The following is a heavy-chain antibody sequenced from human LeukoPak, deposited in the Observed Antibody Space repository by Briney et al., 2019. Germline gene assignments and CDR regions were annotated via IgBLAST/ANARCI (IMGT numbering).Heavy chain of an antibody. CDR3: ASPRAGYSSSWYVY. CDR2: IYTSGST. CDR1: GGSISSYY. J-gene: IGHJ4*02. Sequence: SETLSLTCTVSGGSISSYYWSWIRQPAGKGLEWIGRIYTSGSTNYNPSLKSRVTISVDTSKNQFSLKLSSVTAADTAVYYCASPRAGYSSSWYVYWGQGTLVTVSS. V-gene: IGHV4-4*07. D-gene: IGHD6-13*01.